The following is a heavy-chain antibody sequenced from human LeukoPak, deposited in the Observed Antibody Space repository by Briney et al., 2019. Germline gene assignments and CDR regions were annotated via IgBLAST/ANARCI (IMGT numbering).Heavy chain of an antibody. V-gene: IGHV4-4*07. D-gene: IGHD3-22*01. Sequence: PSETLSLTCNVSGDSISSYYWSWIRQPAGKGLEWIGRLYTSGSTNHNPSLKSRITMSVDTSKNQFSLKLSSVTAADTAVYYCARDRSGSNGYYSSFDYWGQGILVTVSS. J-gene: IGHJ4*02. CDR3: ARDRSGSNGYYSSFDY. CDR1: GDSISSYY. CDR2: LYTSGST.